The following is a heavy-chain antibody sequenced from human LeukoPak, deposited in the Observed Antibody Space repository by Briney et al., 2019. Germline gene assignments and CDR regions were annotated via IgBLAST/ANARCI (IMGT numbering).Heavy chain of an antibody. CDR1: GFTFSYYD. Sequence: GGSLRLSCAASGFTFSYYDMSWVRQAPGKGLEWVAAITGTADNTHYADSVQGRLTISRDNSENTLFLQMNSLRAEDAAVYYCAKATHYYDSSGYNGVFDYWGQGTLVTLSS. V-gene: IGHV3-23*01. CDR2: ITGTADNT. J-gene: IGHJ4*02. CDR3: AKATHYYDSSGYNGVFDY. D-gene: IGHD3-22*01.